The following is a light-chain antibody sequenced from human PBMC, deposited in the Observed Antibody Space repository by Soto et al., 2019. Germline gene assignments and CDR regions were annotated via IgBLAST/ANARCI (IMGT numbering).Light chain of an antibody. CDR1: SSDVGGYNY. J-gene: IGLJ2*01. V-gene: IGLV2-14*01. CDR2: DVS. CDR3: SSYTSNSTLV. Sequence: QSALTQPASVSGSPGQSITISCTGTSSDVGGYNYVSWYQQHPGKAPKLMIYDVSNRPSGVSNRFSGSKSVNTASLTISGLQAEDEADYFCSSYTSNSTLVFGGGTKLTVL.